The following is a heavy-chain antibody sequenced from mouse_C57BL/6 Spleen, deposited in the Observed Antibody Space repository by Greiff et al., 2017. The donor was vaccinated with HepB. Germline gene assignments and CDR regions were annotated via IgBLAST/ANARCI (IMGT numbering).Heavy chain of an antibody. V-gene: IGHV5-17*01. D-gene: IGHD4-1*01. CDR2: ISSGSSTI. CDR1: GFTFSDYE. J-gene: IGHJ3*01. CDR3: ARRPLTGTGFAY. Sequence: EVQLVESGGGLVKPGGSLKLSCAASGFTFSDYEMHWVRQAPEKGLEWVAYISSGSSTIYYADTVKGRFTISRDNAKNTLFLQMTSLRSEDTAMYYCARRPLTGTGFAYWGQGTLVTVSA.